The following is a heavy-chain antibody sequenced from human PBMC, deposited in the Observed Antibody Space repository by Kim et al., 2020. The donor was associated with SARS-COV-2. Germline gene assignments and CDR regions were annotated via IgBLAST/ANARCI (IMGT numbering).Heavy chain of an antibody. Sequence: GGSLRLSCAASGFTFGDYGMSWVRQAPGKGLEWVSGINWNGGSTGYADSVKGRFTISRDNAKNSLYLQMNSLRAEDTALYYCARDPIRTNSGIYSDAFDIWGQGTMVTVSS. D-gene: IGHD1-26*01. CDR2: INWNGGST. V-gene: IGHV3-20*04. CDR1: GFTFGDYG. CDR3: ARDPIRTNSGIYSDAFDI. J-gene: IGHJ3*02.